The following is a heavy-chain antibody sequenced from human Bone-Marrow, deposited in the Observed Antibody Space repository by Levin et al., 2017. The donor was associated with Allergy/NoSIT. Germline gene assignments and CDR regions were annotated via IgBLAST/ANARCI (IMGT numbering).Heavy chain of an antibody. J-gene: IGHJ3*01. CDR2: IIGNGADT. D-gene: IGHD2-2*01. V-gene: IGHV3-23*01. CDR1: GFTFGNFV. CDR3: VKDKYRTLGDAFDV. Sequence: GGSLRLSCEAAGFTFGNFVMTWVRQAPVRGLEWVSTIIGNGADTYYTDSVKGRFTVSRDNSKNILYLQMNTLRGDAQAEFSFVKDKYRTLGDAFDVWGQGIMVAVSS.